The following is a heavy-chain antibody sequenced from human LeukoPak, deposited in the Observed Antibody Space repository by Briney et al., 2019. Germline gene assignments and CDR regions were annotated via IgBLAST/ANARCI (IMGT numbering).Heavy chain of an antibody. J-gene: IGHJ4*02. CDR2: INHSGST. Sequence: SETLSLTCAVYGESFSGYYWSWIRQPPGKGLEWIGEINHSGSTNYNPSLKSRVTISVDTSKNQFSLKLSSVTAADTAVYYCARWNAYYDILTGYYFDYWGQGTLVTVSS. CDR1: GESFSGYY. CDR3: ARWNAYYDILTGYYFDY. V-gene: IGHV4-34*01. D-gene: IGHD3-9*01.